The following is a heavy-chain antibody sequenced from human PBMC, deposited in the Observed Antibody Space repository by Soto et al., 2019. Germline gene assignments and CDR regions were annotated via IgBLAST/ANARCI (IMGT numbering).Heavy chain of an antibody. CDR3: ARVGGSVWYVPGYYYYGMDV. CDR2: IIPSFGTA. D-gene: IGHD6-19*01. V-gene: IGHV1-69*01. CDR1: GGTFSSYA. Sequence: QVQLVQSGAEVKKPGSSVKVSCKASGGTFSSYAISWVRQAPGQGREWMGGIIPSFGTANYAQKSQGKVTITAVESASKAYMELSSLRSEDTAVYYCARVGGSVWYVPGYYYYGMDVWGQGTTVTVSS. J-gene: IGHJ6*02.